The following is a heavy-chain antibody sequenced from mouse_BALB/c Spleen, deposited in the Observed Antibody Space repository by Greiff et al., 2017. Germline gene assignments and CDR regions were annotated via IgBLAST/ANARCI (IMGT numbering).Heavy chain of an antibody. Sequence: VQLQQSGAELVKPGASVKLSCKASGYTFTSYYMYWVKQRPGQGLEWIGEINPSNGGTNFNEKFKSKATLTVDKSSSTAYMQLSSLTSEDSAVYYCTRSLLRLRNYAMDYWGQGTSVTVSS. CDR3: TRSLLRLRNYAMDY. D-gene: IGHD1-2*01. CDR1: GYTFTSYY. V-gene: IGHV1S81*02. J-gene: IGHJ4*01. CDR2: INPSNGGT.